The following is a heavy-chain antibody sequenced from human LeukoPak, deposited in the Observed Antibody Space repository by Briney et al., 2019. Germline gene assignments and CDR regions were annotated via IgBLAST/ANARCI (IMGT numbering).Heavy chain of an antibody. D-gene: IGHD3-22*01. J-gene: IGHJ4*02. CDR3: AREGNYLDGSGNFDY. V-gene: IGHV4-59*01. CDR1: GGSISSYY. CDR2: ISFRGNT. Sequence: SETLPPTCTVSGGSISSYYWSWVRQPPGGGLEWIGYISFRGNTNYNPSLKSRVTISVDTSKNQFSLKLSSVTAADTAIYYCAREGNYLDGSGNFDYWGQGTLVTVSS.